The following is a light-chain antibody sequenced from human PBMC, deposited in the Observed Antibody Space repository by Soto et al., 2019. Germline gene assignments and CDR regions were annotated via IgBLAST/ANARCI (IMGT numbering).Light chain of an antibody. CDR3: QQRHMWPIT. CDR1: QSFRGL. V-gene: IGKV3-11*01. Sequence: EVVLTPSPVTLSVSPGERATLSCRASQSFRGLLAWYQQKPGQAPRLLIYDAYNRATGIPPRFSGSGSGTDFTLTISSLEPEDSAVYYCQQRHMWPITFGQGTRLEIK. J-gene: IGKJ5*01. CDR2: DAY.